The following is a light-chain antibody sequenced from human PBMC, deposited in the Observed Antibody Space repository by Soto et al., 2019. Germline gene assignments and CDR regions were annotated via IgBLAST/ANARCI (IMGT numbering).Light chain of an antibody. CDR1: QDIGKF. V-gene: IGKV1-33*01. CDR2: DAS. J-gene: IGKJ2*01. CDR3: QQYDNLPYT. Sequence: DIQMTQSPSSLSASVGDRVTITCQASQDIGKFLNWYQQKPGKAPKLLIYDASNLEPGVPSRFSGSGSGTDFTFTISSLQPEDSATYYCQQYDNLPYTFGQGTKLEI.